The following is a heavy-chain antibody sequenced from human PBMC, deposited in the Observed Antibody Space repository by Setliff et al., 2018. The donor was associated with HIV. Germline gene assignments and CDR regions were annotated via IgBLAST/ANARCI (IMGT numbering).Heavy chain of an antibody. D-gene: IGHD4-17*01. CDR2: IYFTGSS. V-gene: IGHV4-59*01. J-gene: IGHJ3*01. CDR3: ARVQMAYAAFDV. Sequence: KPSETLSLTCSASGDSIRSYYWSWIRQPPGKGLEWIGSIYFTGSSDNNPSLKSRVTLSVDTSKHQFSLKLSSVTAADTAVYYCARVQMAYAAFDVWGQGTMVTVSS. CDR1: GDSIRSYY.